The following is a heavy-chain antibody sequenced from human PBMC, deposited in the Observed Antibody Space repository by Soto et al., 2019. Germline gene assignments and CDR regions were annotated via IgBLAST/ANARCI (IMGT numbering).Heavy chain of an antibody. J-gene: IGHJ4*02. Sequence: GGSLRLSCAASGFTSSSYSMNWVRQAPGKGLEWVSSISSSSSYIYYADSVKGRFTISRVNAKNSLYLQMNSLRAEDTAVYYCASIVGATLGAFDYWGQGTLVTVSS. CDR1: GFTSSSYS. D-gene: IGHD1-26*01. CDR3: ASIVGATLGAFDY. CDR2: ISSSSSYI. V-gene: IGHV3-21*01.